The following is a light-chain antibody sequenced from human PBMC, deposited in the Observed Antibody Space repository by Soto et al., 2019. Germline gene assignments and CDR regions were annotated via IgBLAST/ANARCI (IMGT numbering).Light chain of an antibody. J-gene: IGKJ4*01. CDR2: DAS. CDR3: QQRSNWPLLT. CDR1: QSVSNY. Sequence: EIVLTQSPATLSLSPGERATLSCRASQSVSNYLAWYQQKPGQAPRLLLYDASNRATGIPARFSGSGSGTYFTLTISSLEPEDFAVYYCQQRSNWPLLTFGGGTKVEIK. V-gene: IGKV3-11*01.